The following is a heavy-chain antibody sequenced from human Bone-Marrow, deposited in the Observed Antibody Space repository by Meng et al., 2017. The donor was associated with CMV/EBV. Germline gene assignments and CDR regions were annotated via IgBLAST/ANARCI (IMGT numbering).Heavy chain of an antibody. J-gene: IGHJ4*02. CDR1: GGSFSVYY. V-gene: IGHV4-34*01. Sequence: SETLSLTCAVYGGSFSVYYWSWIRQPPGKGLEWIGEINHSGSTYYNPSLKSRVTISVDTSKNQFSLKLSSVTAADTAVYYCAREGYREYQLLNLDYWGQGTLVTVSS. CDR3: AREGYREYQLLNLDY. D-gene: IGHD2-2*01. CDR2: INHSGST.